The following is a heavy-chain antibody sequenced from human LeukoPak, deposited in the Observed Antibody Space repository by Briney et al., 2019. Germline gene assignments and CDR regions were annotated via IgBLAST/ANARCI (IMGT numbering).Heavy chain of an antibody. J-gene: IGHJ2*01. Sequence: PGGSLRLSCAASGFTFSSYAMSWVRQAPGKGLEWVSAISGSGGSTYYADSVKGRFTISRDNSKNTLYLQMNSLRSEDTAVYDCAKAALGVVYATPYWYFDLWGRGTLITVSS. V-gene: IGHV3-23*01. D-gene: IGHD2-8*02. CDR3: AKAALGVVYATPYWYFDL. CDR2: ISGSGGST. CDR1: GFTFSSYA.